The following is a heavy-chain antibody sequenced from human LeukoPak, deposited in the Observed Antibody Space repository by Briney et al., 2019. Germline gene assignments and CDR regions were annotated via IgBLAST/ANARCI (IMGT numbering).Heavy chain of an antibody. CDR2: MYYSGST. D-gene: IGHD6-19*01. Sequence: SGTLSLTCAVSGDSISSSNWWSWVRQPPGKGLEWIGSMYYSGSTYYNPSLKSRVTISVDTSKNQFSLKLSSVTAADTAVYYCARPYNSGWKGGFDYWGQGTLVTVSS. CDR1: GDSISSSNW. CDR3: ARPYNSGWKGGFDY. J-gene: IGHJ4*02. V-gene: IGHV4-4*02.